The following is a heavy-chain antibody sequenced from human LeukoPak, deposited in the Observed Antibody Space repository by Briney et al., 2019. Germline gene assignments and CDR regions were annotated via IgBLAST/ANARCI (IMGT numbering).Heavy chain of an antibody. CDR2: IYYSGST. CDR3: ASEVATITDY. J-gene: IGHJ4*02. D-gene: IGHD5-24*01. V-gene: IGHV4-39*07. CDR1: GGSISSSSYY. Sequence: SETLSLTCTVSGGSISSSSYYWGWIRQPPGKGLEWIGSIYYSGSTYYNPSLKSRVTISVDTSKNQFSLKLSSVTAADTAVYYCASEVATITDYWGQGTLVTVSS.